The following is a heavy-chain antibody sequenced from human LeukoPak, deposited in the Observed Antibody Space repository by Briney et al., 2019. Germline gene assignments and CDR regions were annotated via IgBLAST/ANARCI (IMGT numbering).Heavy chain of an antibody. CDR3: ARGRRSIVVVTAIRLFYFDY. CDR2: IYHSGST. V-gene: IGHV4-4*02. CDR1: GGSISSSNW. J-gene: IGHJ4*02. Sequence: SGTLSLTCAVSGGSISSSNWWSWVRQPPGKGLEWIGEIYHSGSTNYNPSLKSRVTISVDKSKNQFSLKLSSVTAADTAVYYCARGRRSIVVVTAIRLFYFDYWGQGTLVTVSS. D-gene: IGHD2-21*02.